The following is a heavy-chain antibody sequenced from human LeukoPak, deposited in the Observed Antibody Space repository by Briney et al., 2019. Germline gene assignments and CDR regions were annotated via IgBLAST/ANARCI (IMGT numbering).Heavy chain of an antibody. CDR1: GFTFSSYA. CDR2: ISGSGGST. CDR3: AKETVVPAARSTYYFDY. J-gene: IGHJ4*02. D-gene: IGHD2-2*01. Sequence: GGSLRLSCAASGFTFSSYAMSWVRQAPGKGLEWVSAISGSGGSTYYADSVKGRFTISRDNSKNTLYLQMNSLRAEDTAAYYCAKETVVPAARSTYYFDYWGQGTLVTVSS. V-gene: IGHV3-23*01.